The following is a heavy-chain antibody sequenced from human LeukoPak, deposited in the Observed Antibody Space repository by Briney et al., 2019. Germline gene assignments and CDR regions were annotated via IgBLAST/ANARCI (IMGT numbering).Heavy chain of an antibody. Sequence: GGSLRLSCAASGFTFSSYGMSWVRQAPGKGLEWVANIKQDGSEKYYVDSVKGRFTISRDNAKNSLYLQMNSLRAEDTAVYYCARDPAGSSWHFDYWGQGTLVTVSS. CDR2: IKQDGSEK. V-gene: IGHV3-7*01. CDR3: ARDPAGSSWHFDY. CDR1: GFTFSSYG. J-gene: IGHJ4*02. D-gene: IGHD6-13*01.